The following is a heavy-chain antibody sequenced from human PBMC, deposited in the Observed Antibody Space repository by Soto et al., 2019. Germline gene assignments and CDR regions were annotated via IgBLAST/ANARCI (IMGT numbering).Heavy chain of an antibody. J-gene: IGHJ4*02. CDR3: AHIGSGCFSYYFDY. V-gene: IGHV2-5*02. D-gene: IGHD6-19*01. CDR1: GFSLSTSGVG. CDR2: IYWDDDK. Sequence: SGPTLVNPTPTLTLTCTFSGFSLSTSGVGVVWFRQPPGNALERLALIYWDDDKHYSASLKSRLTITKDTSKNQVVLTMTNMDPVDTATYYCAHIGSGCFSYYFDYWGQGTLVTVSS.